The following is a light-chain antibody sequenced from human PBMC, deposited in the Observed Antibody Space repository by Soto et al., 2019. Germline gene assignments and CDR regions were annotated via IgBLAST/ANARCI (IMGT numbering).Light chain of an antibody. Sequence: QSVLAQPASVPGSPGQSITISCTGTSSDVGAYNSVSWYQQHPHRAPQVIIYKGTQWPSGVSNRFSGSTSGNAASLTISALQADDEADYFCCSSAPESTYVFGTGTKVTVL. CDR3: CSSAPESTYV. J-gene: IGLJ1*01. CDR2: KGT. V-gene: IGLV2-23*01. CDR1: SSDVGAYNS.